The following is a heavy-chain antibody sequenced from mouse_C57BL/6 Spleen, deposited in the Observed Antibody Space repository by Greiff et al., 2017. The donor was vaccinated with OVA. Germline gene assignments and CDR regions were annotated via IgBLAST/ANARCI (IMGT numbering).Heavy chain of an antibody. Sequence: EVQRVESGPGLVKPSQSLSLTCSVTGYSITSGYYWNWIRQFPGNKLEWMGYISYDGSNNYNPSLKNRISITRDTSKNQFFLKLNSVTTEDTATYYCATLTYYGSSYDYWGQGTTLTVSS. V-gene: IGHV3-6*01. D-gene: IGHD1-1*01. CDR1: GYSITSGYY. J-gene: IGHJ2*01. CDR2: ISYDGSN. CDR3: ATLTYYGSSYDY.